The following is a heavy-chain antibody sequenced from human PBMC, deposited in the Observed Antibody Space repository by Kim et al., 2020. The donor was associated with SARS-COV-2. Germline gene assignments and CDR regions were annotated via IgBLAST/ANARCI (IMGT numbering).Heavy chain of an antibody. J-gene: IGHJ4*02. V-gene: IGHV3-23*01. CDR3: AKDTHLAKQQRLYYFDY. CDR2: ISVSGGST. D-gene: IGHD6-13*01. Sequence: GGSLRLSCAASGFTFSSYAMSWVRQAPGKGLEWVSAISVSGGSTYYADSVKGRFTISRDNSKNTLYLQLNSLRAEETAVYYWAKDTHLAKQQRLYYFDYWGQGTLVTVSS. CDR1: GFTFSSYA.